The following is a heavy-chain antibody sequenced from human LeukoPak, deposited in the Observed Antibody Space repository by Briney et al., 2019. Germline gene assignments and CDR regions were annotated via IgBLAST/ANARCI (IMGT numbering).Heavy chain of an antibody. J-gene: IGHJ6*02. CDR1: GFTFSSYG. CDR2: ISCDGSNK. D-gene: IGHD2-21*01. Sequence: GGSLRLSCAASGFTFSSYGMHWVRQAPGKGLEGVAVISCDGSNKYHADSVKGRFTISRDNSKNTLYLQMNSLRAEDTAVYYCAKDSLQIVYYGMDVWGQGTTVTVSS. CDR3: AKDSLQIVYYGMDV. V-gene: IGHV3-30*18.